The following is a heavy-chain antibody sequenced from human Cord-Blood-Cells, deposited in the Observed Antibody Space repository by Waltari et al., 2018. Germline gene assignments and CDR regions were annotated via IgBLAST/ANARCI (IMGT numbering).Heavy chain of an antibody. CDR1: GGSISSSSYY. V-gene: IGHV4-39*01. CDR2: IYYSGST. J-gene: IGHJ3*02. Sequence: QLQLQESGPRLVKPSETLSPTCPVSGGSISSSSYYWGRIRQPQGKGLEWIGSIYYSGSTYYNPSLKSRVTISVDTSKNQFSLKLSSVTAADTAVYYCARADCSGGSCTREDAFDIWGQGTMVTVSS. D-gene: IGHD2-15*01. CDR3: ARADCSGGSCTREDAFDI.